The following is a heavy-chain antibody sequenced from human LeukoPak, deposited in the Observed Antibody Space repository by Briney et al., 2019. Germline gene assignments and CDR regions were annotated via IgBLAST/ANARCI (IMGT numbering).Heavy chain of an antibody. CDR2: IYTSGST. CDR3: ASDSSGDGYSSGYN. D-gene: IGHD5-24*01. Sequence: SETLSLTCTVSAGSISSSSYSWGWIRQPPGKGLEWIGRIYTSGSTNYNPSLKSRVTISVDTSKNQFSLRLSSVTATDTAVYYCASDSSGDGYSSGYNWGQGTLVTVSS. J-gene: IGHJ4*02. V-gene: IGHV4-39*07. CDR1: AGSISSSSYS.